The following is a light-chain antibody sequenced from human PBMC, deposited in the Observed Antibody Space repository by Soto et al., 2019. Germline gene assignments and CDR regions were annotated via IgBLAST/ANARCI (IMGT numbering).Light chain of an antibody. Sequence: ETVMTQSPATLSVSPGERATLSCRASQRISNKLAWYQRKPGQAPRLLIYDASTRATGVPARFSGSGSGTDFSLTISSLEPEDFAVYYCQQCSKWPPTFGQGTKVDIK. CDR2: DAS. CDR3: QQCSKWPPT. J-gene: IGKJ1*01. CDR1: QRISNK. V-gene: IGKV3-15*01.